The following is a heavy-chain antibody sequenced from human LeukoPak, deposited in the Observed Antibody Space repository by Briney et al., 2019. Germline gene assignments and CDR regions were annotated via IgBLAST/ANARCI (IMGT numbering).Heavy chain of an antibody. D-gene: IGHD2-2*01. Sequence: GGTLRLSCSASGFTFSSYSMSWVRQAPGKGLEWVSYISSSTSTIYYADSVKGRFTISRDNAKNSLYLQMNSLRAEGTAVYYCARLPVVPAAIIYYYYYYMDVWGKGTTVTVSS. CDR3: ARLPVVPAAIIYYYYYYMDV. CDR1: GFTFSSYS. CDR2: ISSSTSTI. V-gene: IGHV3-48*01. J-gene: IGHJ6*03.